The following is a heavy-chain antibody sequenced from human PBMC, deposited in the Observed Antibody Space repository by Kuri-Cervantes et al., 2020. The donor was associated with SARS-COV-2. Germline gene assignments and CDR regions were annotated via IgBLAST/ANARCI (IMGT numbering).Heavy chain of an antibody. Sequence: GGSLRLSCAASGFTVSSNYMSWVRQAPGKGLEWVSVIYSCGSTYYADSVKGRFTISRDNAKNSLYLQMNSLRAEDTAVYYCARGDDYDPDYYYYGMDVWGQGTTVTVSS. CDR1: GFTVSSNY. D-gene: IGHD4/OR15-4a*01. CDR2: IYSCGST. V-gene: IGHV3-66*03. J-gene: IGHJ6*02. CDR3: ARGDDYDPDYYYYGMDV.